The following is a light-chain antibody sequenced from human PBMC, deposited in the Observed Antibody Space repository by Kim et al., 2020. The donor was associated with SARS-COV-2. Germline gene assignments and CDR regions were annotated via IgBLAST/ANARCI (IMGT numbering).Light chain of an antibody. CDR3: LQDYNYPLT. V-gene: IGKV1-6*01. CDR2: VAS. J-gene: IGKJ4*01. Sequence: AIQMTQSPSSLSASVGDRVTITCRASQDIRTDLGWYQQKPGKAPKLLLYVASSLQSGVPSRFSGSGSGTDFTLTISSLQPEDFATYYCLQDYNYPLTFGGGTKVDIK. CDR1: QDIRTD.